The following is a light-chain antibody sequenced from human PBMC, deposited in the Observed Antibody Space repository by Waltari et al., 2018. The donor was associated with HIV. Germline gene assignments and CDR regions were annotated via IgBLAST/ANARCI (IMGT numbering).Light chain of an antibody. V-gene: IGKV1-13*02. J-gene: IGKJ4*01. CDR2: DAS. CDR1: QDISAA. CDR3: QQFNSYPLT. Sequence: AIQLTQSPSPLSASVGDTVTITCRASQDISAALAWYQQKPGKPPKLLIHDASILETGVPSKFSGSGAGADFTLTISSLQPEDFATYYCQQFNSYPLTFGAGTKVEIK.